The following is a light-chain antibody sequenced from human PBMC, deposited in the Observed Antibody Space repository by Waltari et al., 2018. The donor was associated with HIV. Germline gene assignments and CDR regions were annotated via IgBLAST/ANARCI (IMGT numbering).Light chain of an antibody. Sequence: DIVMMRSPGTLSVSPGERATLSCRARQSVSRNLAWYQQKPGQQPRLLIYGASTRATGIPARFSATGAGTECTLTISSLQSEDFAVYYCQQYNIWPPLTFGGGTKVEMK. CDR2: GAS. J-gene: IGKJ4*02. V-gene: IGKV3-15*01. CDR1: QSVSRN. CDR3: QQYNIWPPLT.